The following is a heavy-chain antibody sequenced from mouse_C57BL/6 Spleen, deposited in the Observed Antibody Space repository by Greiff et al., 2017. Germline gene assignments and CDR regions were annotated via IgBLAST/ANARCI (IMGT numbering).Heavy chain of an antibody. CDR3: TREGYYYGSRYWYFDV. J-gene: IGHJ1*03. CDR1: GYTFTDYE. Sequence: QVQLQQSGAELVRPGASVTLSCKASGYTFTDYEMHWVKQTPVHGLEWIGAIDPETGGTAYNQKFKGKAILTADKSSRTAYMELRSLTSEDSAVYYCTREGYYYGSRYWYFDVWGTGTTVTVSS. D-gene: IGHD1-1*01. V-gene: IGHV1-15*01. CDR2: IDPETGGT.